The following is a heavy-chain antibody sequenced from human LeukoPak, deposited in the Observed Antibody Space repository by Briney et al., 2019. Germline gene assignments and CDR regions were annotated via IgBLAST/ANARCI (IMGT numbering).Heavy chain of an antibody. Sequence: PSETLSLTCTVSGDSISSYYWSWIRQPAEKGLEWIGHIYTSGSTNYYTSGSTDYNPSLKSRVTISLDRSKTQFSLKLSSVTAADTAVYYCAAFLSGTYWYFDYWGQGALVTVSS. CDR3: AAFLSGTYWYFDY. V-gene: IGHV4-4*07. CDR1: GDSISSYY. D-gene: IGHD1-26*01. J-gene: IGHJ4*02. CDR2: IYTSGST.